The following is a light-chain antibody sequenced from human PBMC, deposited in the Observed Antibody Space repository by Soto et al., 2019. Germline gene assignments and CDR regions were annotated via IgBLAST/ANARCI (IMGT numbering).Light chain of an antibody. CDR1: QSVSSY. J-gene: IGKJ5*01. Sequence: EIVLTQSPATLSLSPGERATLSCRASQSVSSYLAWYQQKPGQDPRLLIYDASNRATGIPARFSGSGSGTDFTLTISSLEPEEFAVYYCQQRSNWITFGQGTRLEIE. CDR2: DAS. V-gene: IGKV3-11*01. CDR3: QQRSNWIT.